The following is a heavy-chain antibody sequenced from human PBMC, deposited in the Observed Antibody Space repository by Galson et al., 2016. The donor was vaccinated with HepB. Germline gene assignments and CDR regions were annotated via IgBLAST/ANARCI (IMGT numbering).Heavy chain of an antibody. V-gene: IGHV3-23*01. Sequence: SLRLSCAASGFTFSNYAMSWVRQAPGKGLEWVSTITGSGGTTYYADSVKGRFTISRDNSKTTLYLQMNSLRAEDTAVYYCAKGHTYSYGLRCDYWGQGTLVTASS. CDR1: GFTFSNYA. J-gene: IGHJ4*02. CDR3: AKGHTYSYGLRCDY. D-gene: IGHD5-18*01. CDR2: ITGSGGTT.